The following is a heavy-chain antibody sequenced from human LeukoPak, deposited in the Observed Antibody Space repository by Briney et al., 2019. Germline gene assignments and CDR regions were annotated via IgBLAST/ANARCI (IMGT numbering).Heavy chain of an antibody. Sequence: SETLSLTCTVSGGSISSYYWSWIRQPPGKGLEWIGYIYYSGSTNYNPSLKSRVTISVDTSKNQFSLKLSSVTAADTAVYYCARNQDDLGYCSGGSCPYYFDYWGQGTLVTVSS. CDR1: GGSISSYY. CDR3: ARNQDDLGYCSGGSCPYYFDY. D-gene: IGHD2-15*01. J-gene: IGHJ4*02. CDR2: IYYSGST. V-gene: IGHV4-59*01.